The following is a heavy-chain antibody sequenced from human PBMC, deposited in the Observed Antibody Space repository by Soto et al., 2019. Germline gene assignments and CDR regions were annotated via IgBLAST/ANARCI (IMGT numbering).Heavy chain of an antibody. D-gene: IGHD2-2*01. J-gene: IGHJ6*02. CDR3: ARDIYCSSTSCRPYYYGMDV. Sequence: SVKVSCKASGGTFSSYAISWVRQAPGQGLEWMGGIIPIFGTANYAQKFQGRATITADESTSTAYMELSSLRSEDTAVYYCARDIYCSSTSCRPYYYGMDVWGQGTTVTVSS. CDR2: IIPIFGTA. CDR1: GGTFSSYA. V-gene: IGHV1-69*13.